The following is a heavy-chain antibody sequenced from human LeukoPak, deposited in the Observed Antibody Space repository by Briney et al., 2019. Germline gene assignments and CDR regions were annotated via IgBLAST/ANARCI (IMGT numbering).Heavy chain of an antibody. J-gene: IGHJ4*02. CDR3: AREIISVSSPDYDFDY. D-gene: IGHD4-17*01. CDR1: GYTFTGYY. V-gene: IGHV1-2*02. CDR2: MNPYSGGT. Sequence: ASVKVSCKASGYTFTGYYMHWVRQAPGQGLEWMGWMNPYSGGTNYAQKFQGRVTMTRDTSSSTAYMELSRLRSDDTAVYYCAREIISVSSPDYDFDYWGQGTLVTVSS.